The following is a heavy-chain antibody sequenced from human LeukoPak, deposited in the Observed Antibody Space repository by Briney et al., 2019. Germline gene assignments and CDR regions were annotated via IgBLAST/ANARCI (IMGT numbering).Heavy chain of an antibody. CDR2: IYHSGST. CDR1: GGSISSGYY. Sequence: SETLSLTCTVSGGSISSGYYWGWIRQPPGQGLEWIGSIYHSGSTYYNPSLKSRVTISVDTSKNQFSLKLSSVTAADTAVYYCARDRGAAAGIFDYWGQGTLVTVSS. D-gene: IGHD6-13*01. J-gene: IGHJ4*02. CDR3: ARDRGAAAGIFDY. V-gene: IGHV4-38-2*02.